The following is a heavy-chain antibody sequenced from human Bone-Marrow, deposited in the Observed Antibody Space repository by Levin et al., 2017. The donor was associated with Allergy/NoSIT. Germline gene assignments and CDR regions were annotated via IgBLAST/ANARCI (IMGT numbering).Heavy chain of an antibody. CDR2: VNPNSGDT. D-gene: IGHD1-1*01. CDR3: AALLHGTFDY. CDR1: GATVTAYY. V-gene: IGHV1-2*02. Sequence: GASAKVSCKASGATVTAYYIHWVRQAPGQGLEWMGWVNPNSGDTNYAQKFQGRVTMTRDTSISTVYMELSRLRSDDTAVYYCAALLHGTFDYWGQGTLVTVSS. J-gene: IGHJ4*02.